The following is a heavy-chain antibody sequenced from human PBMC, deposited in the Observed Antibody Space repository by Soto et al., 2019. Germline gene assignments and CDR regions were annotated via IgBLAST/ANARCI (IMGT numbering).Heavy chain of an antibody. CDR3: ARGLIPVALDY. V-gene: IGHV4-30-2*05. Sequence: SETLSLTCAVSGGSISSGGYSWSWIRQPPGKGLEWIGYIYHSGSTYYNPSLKSRVTISVDTSKNQFSLRLSSVTAADTAVYYCARGLIPVALDYWGQGTLVTVSS. J-gene: IGHJ4*02. D-gene: IGHD2-2*01. CDR1: GGSISSGGYS. CDR2: IYHSGST.